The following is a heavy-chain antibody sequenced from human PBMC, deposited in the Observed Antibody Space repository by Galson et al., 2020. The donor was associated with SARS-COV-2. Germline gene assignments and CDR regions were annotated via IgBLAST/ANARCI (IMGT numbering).Heavy chain of an antibody. CDR2: ISSSSSYI. Sequence: GGSLRLSCAASGFTFSSYSMNWVRQAPGKGLEWVSSISSSSSYIYYADSVKGRFTISRDNAKNSLYLQMNSLRAEDTAVYYCARARGGVYYGFRVGDMDVWGQGTTVTVSS. J-gene: IGHJ6*02. CDR3: ARARGGVYYGFRVGDMDV. V-gene: IGHV3-21*01. D-gene: IGHD3-10*01. CDR1: GFTFSSYS.